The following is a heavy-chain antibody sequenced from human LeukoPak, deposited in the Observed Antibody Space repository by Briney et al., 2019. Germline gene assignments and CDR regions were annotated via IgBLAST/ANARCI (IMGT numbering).Heavy chain of an antibody. J-gene: IGHJ4*02. V-gene: IGHV5-51*01. CDR3: ARVMITFGGVIEPGRSHFDY. D-gene: IGHD3-16*02. CDR2: IYPGDSDT. CDR1: GYSFTSYW. Sequence: GESLKISCKGSGYSFTSYWTGWVRQVPGKGLEWMGIIYPGDSDTRYSPSFQGQVTISADKSISTAYLQWSSLKASDTAMYYCARVMITFGGVIEPGRSHFDYWGQGTLVTVSS.